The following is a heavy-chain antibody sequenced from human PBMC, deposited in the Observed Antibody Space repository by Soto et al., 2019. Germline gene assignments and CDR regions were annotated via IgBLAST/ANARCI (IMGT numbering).Heavy chain of an antibody. D-gene: IGHD2-2*01. V-gene: IGHV4-34*01. CDR3: ARDVYCSSSSCYGPPPDFDY. CDR2: INHSGST. J-gene: IGHJ4*02. CDR1: GGSFSGYY. Sequence: QVQLQQWGAGLLKPSETLSLTCAVYGGSFSGYYWSWIRQPPGKGLEWIGEINHSGSTNYNPSLKSRVTISVDTSNNQFSLKLSSVIAAQTAVYYCARDVYCSSSSCYGPPPDFDYWGQGTLVTVSS.